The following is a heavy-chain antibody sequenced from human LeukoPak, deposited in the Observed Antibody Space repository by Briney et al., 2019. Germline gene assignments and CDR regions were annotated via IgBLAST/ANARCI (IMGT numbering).Heavy chain of an antibody. J-gene: IGHJ6*03. CDR3: ARRRSSGYPNYYYYYMDV. Sequence: PSETLSLTCAVYGGSFSGYYWSWIRQPPGKGLEWIGEINHSGSTNYNPSLKSRVTISVDTSNNQFSLKLSSVTAADTAVYYCARRRSSGYPNYYYYYMDVWGKGTTVTVSS. D-gene: IGHD3-22*01. V-gene: IGHV4-34*01. CDR2: INHSGST. CDR1: GGSFSGYY.